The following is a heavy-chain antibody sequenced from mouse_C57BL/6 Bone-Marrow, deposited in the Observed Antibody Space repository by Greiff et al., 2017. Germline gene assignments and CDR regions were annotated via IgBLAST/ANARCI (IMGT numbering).Heavy chain of an antibody. J-gene: IGHJ3*01. CDR1: GYAFSSSW. CDR3: ARPFFAY. Sequence: VQLMESGPELVKPGASVKISCKASGYAFSSSWMNWVKQRPGKGLEWIGRIYPGDGDTNYNGKFKGKATLTADKSSSTAYMQLSSLTSEDSAVYFCARPFFAYWGQGTLVTVSA. V-gene: IGHV1-82*01. CDR2: IYPGDGDT.